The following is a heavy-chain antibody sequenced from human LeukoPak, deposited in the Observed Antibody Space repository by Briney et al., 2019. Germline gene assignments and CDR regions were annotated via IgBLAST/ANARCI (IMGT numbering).Heavy chain of an antibody. D-gene: IGHD2-15*01. J-gene: IGHJ4*02. CDR2: IYHSGST. CDR1: GGSISSSNW. Sequence: SETLSLTCAVSGGSISSSNWWSWVRQPPGEGLEWIGEIYHSGSTNYNPSLKSRVTISVDKSKNQFSLKLSSVTAADTAVYYCARLRSYPFLFGLWSGSGGSGFDYWGQGTLVTVSS. CDR3: ARLRSYPFLFGLWSGSGGSGFDY. V-gene: IGHV4-4*02.